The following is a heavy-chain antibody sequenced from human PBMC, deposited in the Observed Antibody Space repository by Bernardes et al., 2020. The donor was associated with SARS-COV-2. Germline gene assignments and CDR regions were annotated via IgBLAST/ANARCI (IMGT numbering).Heavy chain of an antibody. J-gene: IGHJ6*02. V-gene: IGHV3-30-3*01. CDR2: ISYDGSNK. Sequence: AGSLTLSCAASGCTFSSYAMHWVREAPGKGLEWVAVISYDGSNKYYADSVKGRFTISRDNSKNTLYLQMNSLRAEDTAVYYCAGELLAGYGMDVWGQGTTVTVSS. CDR3: AGELLAGYGMDV. D-gene: IGHD3-10*01. CDR1: GCTFSSYA.